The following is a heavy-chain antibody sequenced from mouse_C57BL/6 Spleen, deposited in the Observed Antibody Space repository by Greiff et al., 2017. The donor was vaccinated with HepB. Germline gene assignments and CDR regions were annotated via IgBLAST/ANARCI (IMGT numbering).Heavy chain of an antibody. D-gene: IGHD1-1*01. CDR3: ARLDYYGSSYGGFDY. CDR2: IYPGSGST. Sequence: QVPLQQSGAELVKPGASVKMSCKASGYTFTSYWITWVKPGPGQGLEWIGDIYPGSGSTNYNEKFKSKATLTVDTSSSTAYMQLSSLTSEDSAVYYCARLDYYGSSYGGFDYWGQGTTLTVSS. CDR1: GYTFTSYW. J-gene: IGHJ2*01. V-gene: IGHV1-55*01.